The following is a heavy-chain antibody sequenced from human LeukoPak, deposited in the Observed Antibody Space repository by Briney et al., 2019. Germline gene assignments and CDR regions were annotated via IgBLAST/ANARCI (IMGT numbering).Heavy chain of an antibody. V-gene: IGHV4-38-2*02. CDR3: AREGGSGWYGGDY. Sequence: SETLSLTCTVSGYSISSGYYWGWIRQPPGKGLEWIGSIYHSGSTYYNPSLKSRVTISVDTSKNQFSLKLSSVTAADTAVYYCAREGGSGWYGGDYWGQGTLVTVSS. CDR1: GYSISSGYY. CDR2: IYHSGST. J-gene: IGHJ4*02. D-gene: IGHD6-19*01.